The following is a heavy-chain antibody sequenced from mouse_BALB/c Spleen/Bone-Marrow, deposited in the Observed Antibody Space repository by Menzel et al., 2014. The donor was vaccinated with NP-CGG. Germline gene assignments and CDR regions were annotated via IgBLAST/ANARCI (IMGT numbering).Heavy chain of an antibody. Sequence: EVKLEESGGGLVQPGGSLKLSCAASGFDFSRYWMSWVRQAPGKGLEWIGEINPDSSTINYTPSLKDKFIISRDNAKNTLYLRMSKVRSEDTALYYCARLSYYGRFAYWGQGTLVTVSA. CDR3: ARLSYYGRFAY. J-gene: IGHJ3*01. CDR1: GFDFSRYW. V-gene: IGHV4-1*02. CDR2: INPDSSTI. D-gene: IGHD1-1*01.